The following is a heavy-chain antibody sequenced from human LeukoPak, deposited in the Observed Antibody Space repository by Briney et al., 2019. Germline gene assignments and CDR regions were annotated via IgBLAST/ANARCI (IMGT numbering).Heavy chain of an antibody. CDR2: IYYSGRT. V-gene: IGHV4-59*01. CDR3: ARGVRDIVVVPAADDGNYYYYYMDV. D-gene: IGHD2-2*01. CDR1: GGSIGSYY. Sequence: SETLSLTCTVSGGSIGSYYWSWIRQPPGKGLEWIGYIYYSGRTNYNPSLKSRVTISVDTSKNQFSLKLSSVTAADTAVYYCARGVRDIVVVPAADDGNYYYYYMDVWGKGTTVTVSS. J-gene: IGHJ6*03.